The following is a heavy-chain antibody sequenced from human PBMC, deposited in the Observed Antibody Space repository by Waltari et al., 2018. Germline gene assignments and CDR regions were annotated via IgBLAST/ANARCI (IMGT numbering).Heavy chain of an antibody. CDR2: IYPGDSDT. Sequence: EVQLVQSGAEVKKPGESLKISCKGSGYSFTSYWIGLVRQMPGKGLEWMGIIYPGDSDTRYSPSFQGQVTISADKSISTAYLQWSSLKASDTAMYYCARLKYSSPYYYYYYYMDVWGKGTTVTVSS. J-gene: IGHJ6*03. D-gene: IGHD4-4*01. V-gene: IGHV5-51*01. CDR3: ARLKYSSPYYYYYYYMDV. CDR1: GYSFTSYW.